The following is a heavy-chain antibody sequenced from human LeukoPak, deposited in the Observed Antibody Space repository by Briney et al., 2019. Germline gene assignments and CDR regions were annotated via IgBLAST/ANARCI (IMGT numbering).Heavy chain of an antibody. V-gene: IGHV4-30-4*01. CDR2: IHYRGST. J-gene: IGHJ4*02. D-gene: IGHD5-12*01. CDR1: GDSISSGDHY. Sequence: SQTLSLTCTVSGDSISSGDHYWSWIRQPPGKGLEWIGYIHYRGSTYYNPSLKSRVIISGDMSKNQFSLSLNSLTAAVSAVYYCARAAAGTNTYYYFDYWGQGTLVTVSS. CDR3: ARAAAGTNTYYYFDY.